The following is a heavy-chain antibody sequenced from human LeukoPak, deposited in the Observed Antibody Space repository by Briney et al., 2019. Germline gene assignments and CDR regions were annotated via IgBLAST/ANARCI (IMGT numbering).Heavy chain of an antibody. J-gene: IGHJ4*02. CDR3: AKDRSGSYGEFDY. D-gene: IGHD1-26*01. Sequence: QPGGSLILSCAASGFTFSSYAMSWVRQAPGKGLEWVSAISGSGGSTYYADSVKGRFTISRDNSKNTLYLQMNSLRAEDMAVYYCAKDRSGSYGEFDYWGQGTLVTVSS. CDR1: GFTFSSYA. CDR2: ISGSGGST. V-gene: IGHV3-23*01.